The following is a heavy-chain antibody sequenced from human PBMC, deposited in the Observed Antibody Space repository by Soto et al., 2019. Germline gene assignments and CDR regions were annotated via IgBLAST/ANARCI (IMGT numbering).Heavy chain of an antibody. CDR2: IKQDGSEK. J-gene: IGHJ4*02. CDR3: ARGLLRGGWYTIGY. Sequence: GGSLRLSCAASGFTFSSYWMSWVRQAPGKGLEWVANIKQDGSEKYYVDSVKGRFTISRDNAKNSLYLQMNSLRAEDTAVYYCARGLLRGGWYTIGYWGQGTLVTVSS. D-gene: IGHD6-19*01. V-gene: IGHV3-7*03. CDR1: GFTFSSYW.